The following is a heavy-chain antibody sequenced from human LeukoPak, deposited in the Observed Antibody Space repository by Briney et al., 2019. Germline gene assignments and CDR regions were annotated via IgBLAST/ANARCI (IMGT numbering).Heavy chain of an antibody. CDR3: ASGDGLLTTVTTALDY. J-gene: IGHJ4*02. V-gene: IGHV4-34*01. Sequence: SETLSLTCAVYGGSFSGYYWSWMRQPPGKGLEWIGEINHSGSTNYNPSLKSRVTISVDTSKNQFSLKLSSVTAADTAVYYCASGDGLLTTVTTALDYWGQGTLVTVSS. D-gene: IGHD4-17*01. CDR1: GGSFSGYY. CDR2: INHSGST.